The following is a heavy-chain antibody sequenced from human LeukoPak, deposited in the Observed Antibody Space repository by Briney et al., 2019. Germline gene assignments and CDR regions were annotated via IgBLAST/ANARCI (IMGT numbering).Heavy chain of an antibody. J-gene: IGHJ3*02. Sequence: GGSLRLSRAASGFTFDDYAMHWVRQAPGKGLEWVSGISWNSGSIGYADSVKGRFTISRDNAKNSLYLQMNSLRAEDMALYYCAKDKGSSWYPYDAFDIWGQGTMVTVSS. CDR3: AKDKGSSWYPYDAFDI. CDR2: ISWNSGSI. V-gene: IGHV3-9*03. D-gene: IGHD6-13*01. CDR1: GFTFDDYA.